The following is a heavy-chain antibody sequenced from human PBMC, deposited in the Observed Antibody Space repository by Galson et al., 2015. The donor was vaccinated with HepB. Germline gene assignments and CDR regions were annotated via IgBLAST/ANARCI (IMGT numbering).Heavy chain of an antibody. CDR3: ARPLTPLSGGSLWFDP. CDR1: GGSIRSSSYY. Sequence: ETLSLTCTVSGGSIRSSSYYWGWIRQPPGKGLEWIGNIYYSGSTFYNPSLKSRVTISVDRSKNHFSLKVTSVTAADAAIYYCARPLTPLSGGSLWFDPWGQGTLVTVSS. V-gene: IGHV4-39*01. D-gene: IGHD2-15*01. CDR2: IYYSGST. J-gene: IGHJ5*02.